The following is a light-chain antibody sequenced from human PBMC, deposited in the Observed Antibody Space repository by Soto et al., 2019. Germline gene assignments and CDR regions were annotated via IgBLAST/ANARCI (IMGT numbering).Light chain of an antibody. V-gene: IGLV1-40*01. J-gene: IGLJ1*01. CDR1: SSNIGAGYD. CDR3: QSYDSSLSVYV. Sequence: QLVLTQPPSVSGAPGQRVTISCTGSSSNIGAGYDVHWYQQLPGTAPKLLIYGNSNRPSGVPDRFSGSKSRTSASLAITGLQAEDEADYYCQSYDSSLSVYVFGTETKVTVL. CDR2: GNS.